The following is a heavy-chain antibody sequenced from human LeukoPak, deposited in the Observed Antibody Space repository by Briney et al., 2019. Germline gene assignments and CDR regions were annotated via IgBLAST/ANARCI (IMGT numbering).Heavy chain of an antibody. J-gene: IGHJ3*02. V-gene: IGHV4-59*08. CDR2: IYYSGST. CDR1: GGSISSYY. Sequence: SETLSLTCTVPGGSISSYYWSWIRQPPGKGLEWIGYIYYSGSTNYNPSLKSRVTISVDTSKNQFSLKLSSVTAADTAVYYCASSRDGYNDDAFDIWGQGTMVTVSS. CDR3: ASSRDGYNDDAFDI. D-gene: IGHD5-24*01.